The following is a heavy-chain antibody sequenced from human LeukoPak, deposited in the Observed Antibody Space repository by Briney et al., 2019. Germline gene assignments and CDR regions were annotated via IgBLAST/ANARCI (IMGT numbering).Heavy chain of an antibody. CDR1: GFTFSHAW. CDR2: IKQDRSEK. CDR3: ARSPTGSGWYYFDY. J-gene: IGHJ4*02. D-gene: IGHD6-19*01. Sequence: GGSLRLSCAVSGFTFSHAWMSWVRQAPGKGLELVANIKQDRSEKYYVDSVKGRFTISRDNAKNSLYLQMNSLRAEDTAVYYCARSPTGSGWYYFDYWGQGTLVTVSS. V-gene: IGHV3-7*01.